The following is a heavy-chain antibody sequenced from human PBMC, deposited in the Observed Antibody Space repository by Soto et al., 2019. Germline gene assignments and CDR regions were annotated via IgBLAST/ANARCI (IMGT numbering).Heavy chain of an antibody. CDR2: IIPALGTA. CDR1: GGTFSSHT. V-gene: IGHV1-69*08. CDR3: ARPDFSDYWYFDL. D-gene: IGHD4-4*01. Sequence: QDQLVQSGAEVKKPGSSVKVSCKASGGTFSSHTFSWVRQAPGQGLEWMGRIIPALGTATYAQKFQGRVTITADESATTVYRELNSLRSEDTAVYYCARPDFSDYWYFDLWGRGTLVTVSS. J-gene: IGHJ2*01.